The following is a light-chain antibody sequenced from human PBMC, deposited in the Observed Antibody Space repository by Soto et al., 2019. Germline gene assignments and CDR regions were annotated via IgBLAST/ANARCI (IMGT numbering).Light chain of an antibody. J-gene: IGKJ3*01. CDR2: GAS. CDR3: QQRADYPLT. CDR1: QSVSSN. Sequence: IVITQGPWSVHMPQRERATLSCKASQSVSSNLAWYQQKPGQAPRLLIYGASNRATGIPARFSGSGSGTEFTLTISSLQPEDFATYYCQQRADYPLTFGPGTKVDIK. V-gene: IGKV3-15*01.